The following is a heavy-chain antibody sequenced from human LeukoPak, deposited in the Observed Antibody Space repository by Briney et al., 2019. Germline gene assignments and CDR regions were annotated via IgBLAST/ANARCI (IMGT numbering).Heavy chain of an antibody. J-gene: IGHJ5*02. Sequence: GGSMRLSCAASGFTVSSNYMSWVRQAPGKGLDWVSVIYSGSSTYYADSVKGRVTISRDNSKNTLYLQMNSLRAEDTAVYYCARLMYYDFWSGYSPKIDEIDPWGQGTLVTVSS. CDR1: GFTVSSNY. CDR2: IYSGSST. V-gene: IGHV3-66*02. D-gene: IGHD3-3*01. CDR3: ARLMYYDFWSGYSPKIDEIDP.